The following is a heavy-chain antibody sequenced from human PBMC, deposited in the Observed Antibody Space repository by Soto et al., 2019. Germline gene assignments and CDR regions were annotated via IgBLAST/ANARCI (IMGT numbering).Heavy chain of an antibody. CDR2: ISGSGGST. Sequence: EVQLLESGGGLVQPGGSLRLSCAASGFTFSTYAMSWVRQAPGKGLEWVSGISGSGGSTYYADSVKGRFTISRDNSKNTQYLQMNSLRAEDTAVYYCAKAQAYYYDSSGHGTFDYWGQGTLVTVSS. CDR1: GFTFSTYA. D-gene: IGHD3-22*01. CDR3: AKAQAYYYDSSGHGTFDY. V-gene: IGHV3-23*01. J-gene: IGHJ4*02.